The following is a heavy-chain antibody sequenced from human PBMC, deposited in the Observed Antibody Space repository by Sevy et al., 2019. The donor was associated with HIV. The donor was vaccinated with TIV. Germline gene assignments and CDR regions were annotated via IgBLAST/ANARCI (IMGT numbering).Heavy chain of an antibody. J-gene: IGHJ4*01. CDR2: ISKYSNYI. CDR1: GFTFTSYS. V-gene: IGHV3-21*01. D-gene: IGHD3-10*01. Sequence: GGSLRLSCAASGFTFTSYSMSWFRQAPGRGLEWVSSISKYSNYIHYANSVEGRFTISRDNAQDSMFLQMTSLRAEDTALYFCARSTYYYVSGTVRESDFWGQGTLVTVSS. CDR3: ARSTYYYVSGTVRESDF.